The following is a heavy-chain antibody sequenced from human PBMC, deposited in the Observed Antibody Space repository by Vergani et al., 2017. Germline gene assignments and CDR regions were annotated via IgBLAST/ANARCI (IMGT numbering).Heavy chain of an antibody. V-gene: IGHV4-34*01. D-gene: IGHD3-3*01. Sequence: QVQLPQWGAGLLKPSETLSLTCAVYGGSFSGYYWSWIRQPPGKGLEWIGEINHSGSTNYNPSLNSRVTISVDTSKNQFSLKLSSVTAADTAVYYCARIKPGTGVVPFDYWGQGTLVTVSS. CDR3: ARIKPGTGVVPFDY. J-gene: IGHJ4*02. CDR1: GGSFSGYY. CDR2: INHSGST.